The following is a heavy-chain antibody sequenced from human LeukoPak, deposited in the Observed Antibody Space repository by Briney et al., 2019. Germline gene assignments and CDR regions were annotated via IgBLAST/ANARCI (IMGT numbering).Heavy chain of an antibody. CDR3: ARDQRPGWGEYFQH. CDR2: ICYDGSNK. J-gene: IGHJ1*01. CDR1: EFTFSSYG. D-gene: IGHD3-16*01. Sequence: PGGSLRLSCAASEFTFSSYGMHWVRQAPGKGLEWVAVICYDGSNKYYADSVKGRFTISRDNSKNTVYLQMNSLRVEDTAVYYCARDQRPGWGEYFQHWGQGTLVTVSS. V-gene: IGHV3-33*01.